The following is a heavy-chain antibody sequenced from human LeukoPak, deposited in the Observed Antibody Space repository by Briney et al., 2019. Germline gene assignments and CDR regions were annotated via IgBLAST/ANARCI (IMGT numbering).Heavy chain of an antibody. Sequence: GGSLRLSCAASGFTFSSYVMHWVRQAPGKGLEWVAIISYDGSNEYYADSVKGRFTISRDNSKNTLYLQMNSLRAADTAVYYCAKGRGVAAAGYLHYDYYYYYMDVWGKGITVTVSS. CDR2: ISYDGSNE. CDR1: GFTFSSYV. CDR3: AKGRGVAAAGYLHYDYYYYYMDV. D-gene: IGHD6-13*01. J-gene: IGHJ6*03. V-gene: IGHV3-30*04.